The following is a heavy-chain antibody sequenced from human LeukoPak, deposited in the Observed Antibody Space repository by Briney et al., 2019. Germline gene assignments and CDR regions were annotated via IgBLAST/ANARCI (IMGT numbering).Heavy chain of an antibody. CDR2: IRYDGSNK. CDR1: GFRFSSYA. V-gene: IGHV3-30*02. D-gene: IGHD3-10*01. CDR3: AKNYYGSGSYYLDY. Sequence: PGGSLRLSCAASGFRFSSYAMSWVRQAPGQGLEWVAFIRYDGSNKYYADSVKGRFTISRDNSKNTLYLQMNSLRAEDTAVYYCAKNYYGSGSYYLDYWGQGTLVTVSS. J-gene: IGHJ4*02.